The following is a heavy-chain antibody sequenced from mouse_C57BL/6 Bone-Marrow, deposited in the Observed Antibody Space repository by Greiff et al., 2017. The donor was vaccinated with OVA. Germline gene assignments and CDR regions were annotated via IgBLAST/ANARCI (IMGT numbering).Heavy chain of an antibody. Sequence: QVQLQQPGAELVKPGASVKLSCKASGYTFTSYWMHWVKQRPGQGLEWIGMIHPNSGSTNYNEKFKSKATLTVDKPSSTAYMQLSSLTSEDSAVYYCARLGRWDRWYFDVWGTGTTVTVSS. D-gene: IGHD3-3*01. CDR2: IHPNSGST. V-gene: IGHV1-64*01. J-gene: IGHJ1*03. CDR3: ARLGRWDRWYFDV. CDR1: GYTFTSYW.